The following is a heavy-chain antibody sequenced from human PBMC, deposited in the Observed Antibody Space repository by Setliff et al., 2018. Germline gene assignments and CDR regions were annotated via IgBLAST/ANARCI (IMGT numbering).Heavy chain of an antibody. V-gene: IGHV4-59*08. CDR2: IFHTGST. J-gene: IGHJ5*02. CDR3: VRQGLDTGRTRWWFDP. D-gene: IGHD5-18*01. Sequence: PSETLSLTCTVSGGSTSPHYWIWIRQSPGKGLEWIGYIFHTGSTNYNPSLKSRVTMSVDTSKNQISLKLSSLTAADTAVYYCVRQGLDTGRTRWWFDPWGQGTLVTVSS. CDR1: GGSTSPHY.